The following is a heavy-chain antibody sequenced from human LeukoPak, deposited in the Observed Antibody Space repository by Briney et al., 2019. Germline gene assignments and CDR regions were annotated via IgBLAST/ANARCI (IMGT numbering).Heavy chain of an antibody. J-gene: IGHJ6*02. CDR3: ARLSYDFWSGLHYYYGVDV. D-gene: IGHD3-3*01. Sequence: GESLKISCKGSGYSFTSYWIGWVRQMPGKGLEGMGIIYPGDSDTRYSPSFQGQVTISADKSISTAYLQWSSLKASDTAMYYCARLSYDFWSGLHYYYGVDVWGQGTTVTVSS. V-gene: IGHV5-51*01. CDR1: GYSFTSYW. CDR2: IYPGDSDT.